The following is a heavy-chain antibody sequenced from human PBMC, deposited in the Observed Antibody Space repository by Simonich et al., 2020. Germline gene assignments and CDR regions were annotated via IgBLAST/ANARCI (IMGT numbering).Heavy chain of an antibody. J-gene: IGHJ4*02. CDR2: ISNDESNK. CDR1: GFTFSSYA. V-gene: IGHV3-30*07. Sequence: QVQLVESGGGVVQPGRSLRLSCAASGFTFSSYAMHWVRQAPGKGLDGVSVISNDESNKYYAASVKGRFTIARDNSKNTLYLQMNSLRAEDTAVYYCARELSKNGEAAADYYFDYWGQGTLVTVSS. D-gene: IGHD6-13*01. CDR3: ARELSKNGEAAADYYFDY.